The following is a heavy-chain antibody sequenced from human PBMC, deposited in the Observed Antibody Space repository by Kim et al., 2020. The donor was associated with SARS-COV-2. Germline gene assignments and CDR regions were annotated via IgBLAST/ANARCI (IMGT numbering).Heavy chain of an antibody. CDR3: ARARGSSPRGWYFDL. CDR1: GFTFSSYS. D-gene: IGHD6-6*01. V-gene: IGHV3-21*01. Sequence: GGSLRLSCAASGFTFSSYSMNWVRQAPGKGLEWVSSISSSSSYIYYADSVKGRFTISRDNAKNSLYLQMNSLRAEDMAVYYCARARGSSPRGWYFDLWGRGTLVTVSS. J-gene: IGHJ2*01. CDR2: ISSSSSYI.